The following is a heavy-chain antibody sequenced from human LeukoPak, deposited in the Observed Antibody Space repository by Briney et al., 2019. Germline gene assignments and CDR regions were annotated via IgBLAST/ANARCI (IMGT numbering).Heavy chain of an antibody. J-gene: IGHJ6*02. D-gene: IGHD6-13*01. V-gene: IGHV3-33*08. Sequence: GGSLRLSCAASGFTLSSYGMHWVRQSPGKGLEWVAQIWYDGSNKYYADSVKGRFSVSRDNSKNTLYLQMNSLRVEDTAVYYCARDGQPLAPYAMDVWGQGTTITVSS. CDR3: ARDGQPLAPYAMDV. CDR2: IWYDGSNK. CDR1: GFTLSSYG.